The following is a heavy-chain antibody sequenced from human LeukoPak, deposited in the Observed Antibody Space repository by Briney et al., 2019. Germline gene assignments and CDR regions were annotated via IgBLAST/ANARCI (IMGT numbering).Heavy chain of an antibody. J-gene: IGHJ4*02. CDR2: IYHSGNT. CDR1: VASMSSNY. CDR3: ASTRRAAVAGRFDS. V-gene: IGHV4-4*09. Sequence: SETLSLTCNVSVASMSSNYWSWIRQPPEKGLEWIGYIYHSGNTNYSPSLESRVTMSVDESKNQFSLRVHFVSAADTAVYYCASTRRAAVAGRFDSWGQGTLVTVSS. D-gene: IGHD6-19*01.